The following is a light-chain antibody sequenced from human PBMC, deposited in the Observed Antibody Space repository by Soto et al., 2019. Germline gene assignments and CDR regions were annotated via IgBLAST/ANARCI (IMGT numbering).Light chain of an antibody. CDR2: EVS. J-gene: IGLJ1*01. V-gene: IGLV2-14*01. CDR1: SSDVGGYNY. CDR3: SSYTSSIVYV. Sequence: QSALTQPASVSGSPGQSITISCTGTSSDVGGYNYVSWYQQHPGKAPKLMIYEVSNRPSGVSNRFSGSKSGNTASLTISGLQAEDEADYYCSSYTSSIVYVFGTGTKLTV.